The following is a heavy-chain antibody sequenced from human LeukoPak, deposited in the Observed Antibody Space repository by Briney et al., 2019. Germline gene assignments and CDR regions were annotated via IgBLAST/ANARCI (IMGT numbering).Heavy chain of an antibody. V-gene: IGHV1-18*04. CDR3: ATIFGVVNPYYYYGMDV. D-gene: IGHD3-3*01. J-gene: IGHJ6*02. CDR1: GYTFSSYG. CDR2: ISAYNGNT. Sequence: ASVKVSCKASGYTFSSYGISWVRQAPGQGLEWMGWISAYNGNTNYAQKLQGRVTMTTDTSTSTAYMDLRSPRSDDTAVYYCATIFGVVNPYYYYGMDVWGQGTTVTVSS.